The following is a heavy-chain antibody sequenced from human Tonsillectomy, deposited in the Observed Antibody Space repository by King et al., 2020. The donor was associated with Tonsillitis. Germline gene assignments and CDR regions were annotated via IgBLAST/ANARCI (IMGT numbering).Heavy chain of an antibody. V-gene: IGHV3-9*01. CDR3: AKDKRVGATTGDAFDI. CDR1: GFTFDDYA. Sequence: QLVQSGGGLVQPGRSLRLSCAASGFTFDDYAMHWVRQAPGKGLEWVSGISWNSGSIGYADSVKGRFTISRDNAKNSLHLQMNSLRAEDTALYYCAKDKRVGATTGDAFDIWGQGTMVTVSS. CDR2: ISWNSGSI. D-gene: IGHD1-26*01. J-gene: IGHJ3*02.